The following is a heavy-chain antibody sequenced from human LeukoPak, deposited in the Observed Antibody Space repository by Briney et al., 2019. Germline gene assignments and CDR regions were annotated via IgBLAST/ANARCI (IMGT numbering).Heavy chain of an antibody. CDR3: ARTPDSSGYPDFDY. Sequence: PGGSLRLSCAASGFTFSSYWMSWVRQAPGKGLEWVANIKQDGSEKYYVDSVKGRLTISRDNAKNSLYLQMNSLRAEDTAVYYCARTPDSSGYPDFDYWGQGTLVTVSS. CDR2: IKQDGSEK. J-gene: IGHJ4*02. V-gene: IGHV3-7*01. CDR1: GFTFSSYW. D-gene: IGHD3-22*01.